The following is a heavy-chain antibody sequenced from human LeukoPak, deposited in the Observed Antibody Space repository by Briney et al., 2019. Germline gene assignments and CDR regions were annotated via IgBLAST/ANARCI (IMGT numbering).Heavy chain of an antibody. CDR3: ARAPMVRAGWFDP. Sequence: SETLSLTCTVSGGSISSYYWSWIRQPPGKGLGWIGYIYYSGSTNYSPSLKSRVTISVDTSKNQFSLKLSSVTAADTAVYYCARAPMVRAGWFDPWGQGTLVTVSS. CDR2: IYYSGST. J-gene: IGHJ5*02. V-gene: IGHV4-59*01. CDR1: GGSISSYY. D-gene: IGHD3-10*01.